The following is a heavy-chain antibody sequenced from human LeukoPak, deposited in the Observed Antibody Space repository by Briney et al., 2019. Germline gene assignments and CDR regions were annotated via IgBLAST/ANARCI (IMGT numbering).Heavy chain of an antibody. D-gene: IGHD2-2*02. V-gene: IGHV1-8*01. CDR1: GYTFTSYD. Sequence: GASVKVSCKASGYTFTSYDINWVRQATGQGLEWMGWMNPNSGNTGYAQKFQGRVTMTRNTSISTAYMELSSLRSEDTAVYYCARDPGYCSSTSCYSGFDPWGQGTLVTVSS. CDR3: ARDPGYCSSTSCYSGFDP. J-gene: IGHJ5*02. CDR2: MNPNSGNT.